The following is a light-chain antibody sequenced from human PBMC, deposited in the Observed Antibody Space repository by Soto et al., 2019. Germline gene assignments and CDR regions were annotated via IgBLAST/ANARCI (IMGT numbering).Light chain of an antibody. J-gene: IGLJ1*01. CDR2: DVT. CDR1: SSDVGGYNY. CDR3: SSYAGSNDFV. Sequence: QSALTQPPSASGSLGQSVTISCTGTSSDVGGYNYVSWYLQHPGKAPKLIIYDVTKRPSGVPDRFSGSKSGNTASLTVSGLQAEDEADYYCSSYAGSNDFVFGTGTKLTVL. V-gene: IGLV2-8*01.